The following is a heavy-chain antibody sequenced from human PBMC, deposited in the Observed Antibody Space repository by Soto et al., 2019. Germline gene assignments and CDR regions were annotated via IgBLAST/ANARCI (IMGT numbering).Heavy chain of an antibody. CDR2: MNPNSGNT. Sequence: ASVKVSCKASGYTFTSYDINWVRQATGQGLEWMGWMNPNSGNTGYAQKFQGRVTMTRNTSISTAYMELSSLRSEDTAVYYCAMAWHSNNYGSGRYGYYMDVWGKGTTVTVSS. CDR1: GYTFTSYD. V-gene: IGHV1-8*01. J-gene: IGHJ6*03. CDR3: AMAWHSNNYGSGRYGYYMDV. D-gene: IGHD3-10*01.